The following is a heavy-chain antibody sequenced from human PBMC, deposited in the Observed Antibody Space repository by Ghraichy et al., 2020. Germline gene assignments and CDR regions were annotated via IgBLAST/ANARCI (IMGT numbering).Heavy chain of an antibody. D-gene: IGHD3-16*02. V-gene: IGHV3-48*01. Sequence: GGSLRLSCAASGFTFSSYSMNWVRQAPGKGLEWVSYISSSSSTIYYADSVKGRFTISRDNAKNSLYLQMNSLRAEDTAVYYCARDFDSYDYVWGSYRLPWGSPRGDAFDIWGQGTMVTVSA. CDR1: GFTFSSYS. CDR2: ISSSSSTI. J-gene: IGHJ3*02. CDR3: ARDFDSYDYVWGSYRLPWGSPRGDAFDI.